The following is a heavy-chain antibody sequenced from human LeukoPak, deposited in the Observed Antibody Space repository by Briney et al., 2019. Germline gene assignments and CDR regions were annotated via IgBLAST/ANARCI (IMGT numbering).Heavy chain of an antibody. Sequence: GESLRISCKGSGYSFTSYWISWVRQMPGKGLEWMGRIDPSDSYTNYSPSFQGHVTISADKSISAAYLQWSSLKASDTAMYYCARLYGSGSYYNVDAFDYWGQGTLVTVSS. CDR1: GYSFTSYW. CDR2: IDPSDSYT. D-gene: IGHD3-10*01. V-gene: IGHV5-10-1*01. CDR3: ARLYGSGSYYNVDAFDY. J-gene: IGHJ4*02.